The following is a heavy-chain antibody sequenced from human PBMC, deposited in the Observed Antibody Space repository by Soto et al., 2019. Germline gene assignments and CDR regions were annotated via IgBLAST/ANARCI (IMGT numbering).Heavy chain of an antibody. CDR2: IKPDGSEK. J-gene: IGHJ3*02. CDR3: ARGDYYDSSGPFSDAFDI. CDR1: GFTFSSHW. Sequence: QLVESGGGLVQPGGSLRLSCAASGFTFSSHWMSWVRQAPGKGLEWVANIKPDGSEKWYVDSVKGRFTISRGNAKNSLYLQMNSLRAEDTAVYYCARGDYYDSSGPFSDAFDIWGQGTMVTVSS. D-gene: IGHD3-22*01. V-gene: IGHV3-7*04.